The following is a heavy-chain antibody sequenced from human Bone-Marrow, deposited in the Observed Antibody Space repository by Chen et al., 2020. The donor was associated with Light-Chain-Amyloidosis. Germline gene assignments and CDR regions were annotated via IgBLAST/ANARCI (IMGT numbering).Heavy chain of an antibody. V-gene: IGHV4-31*03. J-gene: IGHJ6*03. Sequence: QVQLPESGPGLVKPSQTLSLTCTVSGGSISRGGYYWSWIRQHPGKGLEWIGYIYYSGSTYYNPSLKSRVTISVDTSKNQFSLKLSSVTAADTAVYYCARGPSDYGDPYYYYYYMDVWGKGTTVTVSS. CDR1: GGSISRGGYY. D-gene: IGHD4-17*01. CDR3: ARGPSDYGDPYYYYYYMDV. CDR2: IYYSGST.